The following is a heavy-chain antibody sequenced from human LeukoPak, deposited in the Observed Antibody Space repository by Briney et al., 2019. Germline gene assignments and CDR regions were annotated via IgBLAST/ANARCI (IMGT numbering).Heavy chain of an antibody. CDR2: ISWNSGSI. D-gene: IGHD3-22*01. J-gene: IGHJ4*02. Sequence: GGSLRLSCAASGFTFSSYWMHWVRQAPGKGPEWVSGISWNSGSIGYADSVKGRLTISRDNAKNSLYLQMNSLRAEDTALYYCAKDSRYRDYYDSSGYRDWGQGTLVTVSS. V-gene: IGHV3-9*01. CDR3: AKDSRYRDYYDSSGYRD. CDR1: GFTFSSYW.